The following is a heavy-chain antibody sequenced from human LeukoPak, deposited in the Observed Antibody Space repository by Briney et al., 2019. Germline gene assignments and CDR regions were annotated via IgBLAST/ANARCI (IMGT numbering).Heavy chain of an antibody. Sequence: ASVKVSCKASGYTFTGYYMHWVRQAPGQGLEWMGWINPNSGGTNYAQKFQGRVTMTRDTSISTAYMELSRLRSDDTAAYYCARGRNSRIFPAEGLPVGYWGQGTLVTVSS. CDR3: ARGRNSRIFPAEGLPVGY. CDR1: GYTFTGYY. J-gene: IGHJ4*02. CDR2: INPNSGGT. D-gene: IGHD2-15*01. V-gene: IGHV1-2*02.